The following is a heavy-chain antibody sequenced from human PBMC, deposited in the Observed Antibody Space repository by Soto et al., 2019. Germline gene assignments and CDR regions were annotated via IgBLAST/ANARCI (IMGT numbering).Heavy chain of an antibody. Sequence: PSETLSLTCSVSGGSISSSSYYWGWIRQPPGKGLEWIGGIYYSGSIYYNPSLKSRVTISVDTSKNQFSLKLSSVTAAETAVYYCARQSSGWYNWFDPWGQGTLVTVSS. J-gene: IGHJ5*02. CDR3: ARQSSGWYNWFDP. CDR1: GGSISSSSYY. V-gene: IGHV4-39*01. D-gene: IGHD6-19*01. CDR2: IYYSGSI.